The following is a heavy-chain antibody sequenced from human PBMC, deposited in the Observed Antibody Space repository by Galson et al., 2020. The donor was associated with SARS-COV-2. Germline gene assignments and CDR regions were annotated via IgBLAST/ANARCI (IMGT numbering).Heavy chain of an antibody. Sequence: ASVKVSCKASGYTFTNYAINWVRQAPGQGLEWMGWITTFNGNTNYAQKFRGRVTMTADTSTNTSYMELTSLRSDDTAVYYCARANGIYTYYGKWFDPWGQGSLVTVSS. D-gene: IGHD1-26*01. V-gene: IGHV1-18*04. CDR3: ARANGIYTYYGKWFDP. CDR1: GYTFTNYA. J-gene: IGHJ5*02. CDR2: ITTFNGNT.